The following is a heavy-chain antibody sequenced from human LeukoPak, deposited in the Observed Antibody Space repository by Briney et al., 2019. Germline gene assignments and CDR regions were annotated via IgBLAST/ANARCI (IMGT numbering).Heavy chain of an antibody. CDR3: ARDHGSSWGYIDY. CDR2: IYHSGST. V-gene: IGHV4-4*02. D-gene: IGHD6-13*01. Sequence: PSETLSLTCAVSGGSISSSNWWTWVRQSPGKGLEWIGEIYHSGSTNYNPSLKSRITISVDKSKNQFSLKLSSVTAADTAVYYCARDHGSSWGYIDYWGQGTLVTVSS. J-gene: IGHJ4*02. CDR1: GGSISSSNW.